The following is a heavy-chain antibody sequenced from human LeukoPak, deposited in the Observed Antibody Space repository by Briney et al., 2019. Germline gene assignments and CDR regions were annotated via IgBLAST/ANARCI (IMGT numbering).Heavy chain of an antibody. D-gene: IGHD3-3*01. J-gene: IGHJ6*03. CDR1: GGSISSSSYY. CDR2: IYYSGST. CDR3: ARARLWSGYYYYMDV. Sequence: SETLSLTCTVSGGSISSSSYYWGWIRQPPGKGLEWIGSIYYSGSTYYNPSLKSRVTISVDTSKNQFSLKLSSVTAADTAVYYCARARLWSGYYYYMDVWGKGTTVTVSS. V-gene: IGHV4-39*07.